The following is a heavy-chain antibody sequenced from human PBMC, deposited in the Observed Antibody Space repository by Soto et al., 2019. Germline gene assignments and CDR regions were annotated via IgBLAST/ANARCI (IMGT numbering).Heavy chain of an antibody. J-gene: IGHJ4*02. Sequence: PGGSLRLSCAASGFTFSSHAMGWLRQAPGTGPEWVAFVDGSGGSTYYADSVKGRFTISRDNSKNTLYLQMNSLRAEDTAVYYCAKLYGKSSCFDYWGQGTLVTVSS. V-gene: IGHV3-23*01. CDR1: GFTFSSHA. CDR2: VDGSGGST. D-gene: IGHD2-15*01. CDR3: AKLYGKSSCFDY.